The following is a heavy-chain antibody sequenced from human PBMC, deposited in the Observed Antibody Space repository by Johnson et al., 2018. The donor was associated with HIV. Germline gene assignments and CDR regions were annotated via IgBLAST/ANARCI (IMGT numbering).Heavy chain of an antibody. D-gene: IGHD6-19*01. V-gene: IGHV3-30*02. CDR3: ARERGYSSVLWKLSEAAFDI. CDR2: IRYDGSNK. J-gene: IGHJ3*02. Sequence: VQLVESGGGVVQPGGSLRLSCAASGFTFTSYGMHWVRQAPGKGLEWVAFIRYDGSNKYYADSVKGRFTISRDNSKNTLYLEMNSLRAEDTAVYYCARERGYSSVLWKLSEAAFDIWGQGTMVTVSS. CDR1: GFTFTSYG.